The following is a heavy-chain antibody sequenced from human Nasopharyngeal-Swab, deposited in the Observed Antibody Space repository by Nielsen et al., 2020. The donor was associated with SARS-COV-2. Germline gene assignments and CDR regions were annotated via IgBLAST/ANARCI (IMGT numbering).Heavy chain of an antibody. CDR3: AKERPYYDILTGYYSDAFDI. Sequence: WIRQPPGEGLEWVAVISYDGSNKYYADSVKGRFTISRDNSKNTPYLQMNSLRAEDTAVYYCAKERPYYDILTGYYSDAFDIWGQGTMVTVSS. D-gene: IGHD3-9*01. J-gene: IGHJ3*02. V-gene: IGHV3-30*18. CDR2: ISYDGSNK.